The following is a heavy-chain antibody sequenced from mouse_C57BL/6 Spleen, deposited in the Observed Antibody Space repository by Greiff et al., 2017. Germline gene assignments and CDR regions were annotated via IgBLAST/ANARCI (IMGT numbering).Heavy chain of an antibody. Sequence: QVHVKQPGAELVKPGASVKMSCKASGYTFTSYWITWVKQRPGQGLEWIGDIYPGSGSTNYNEKFKSKATLTVDTSSSTAYMQLSSLTSEDSAVYYCARHYDGDWYFDVWGTGTTVTVSS. CDR2: IYPGSGST. CDR1: GYTFTSYW. V-gene: IGHV1-55*01. CDR3: ARHYDGDWYFDV. J-gene: IGHJ1*03. D-gene: IGHD1-2*01.